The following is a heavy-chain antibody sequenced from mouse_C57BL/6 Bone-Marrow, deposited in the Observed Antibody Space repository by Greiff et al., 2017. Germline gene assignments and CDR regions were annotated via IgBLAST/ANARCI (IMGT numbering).Heavy chain of an antibody. CDR2: IYPGNSDT. J-gene: IGHJ3*01. Sequence: VQLKQSGTVLARPGASVKMSCKTSGYTFTSYWMHWVKQRPGQGLEWIGAIYPGNSDTSYNQKFKGKAKLTAVTSASTAYMELSSLTNEDSAVYYCTQRKFYYDYDRGFAYWGQGTLVTVSA. CDR1: GYTFTSYW. CDR3: TQRKFYYDYDRGFAY. D-gene: IGHD2-4*01. V-gene: IGHV1-5*01.